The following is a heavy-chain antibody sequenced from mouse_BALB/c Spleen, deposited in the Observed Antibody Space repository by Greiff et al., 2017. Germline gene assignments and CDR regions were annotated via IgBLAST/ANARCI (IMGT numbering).Heavy chain of an antibody. V-gene: IGHV14-1*02. J-gene: IGHJ3*01. CDR3: ARSGDYGLFAY. CDR1: GFNIKDYY. Sequence: VHVKQSGAELVRPGALVKLSCKASGFNIKDYYMHWVKQRPEQGLEWIGWIDPENGNTIYDPKFQGKASITADTSSNTAYLQLSSLTSEDTAVYYCARSGDYGLFAYWGQGTLVTVSA. D-gene: IGHD2-13*01. CDR2: IDPENGNT.